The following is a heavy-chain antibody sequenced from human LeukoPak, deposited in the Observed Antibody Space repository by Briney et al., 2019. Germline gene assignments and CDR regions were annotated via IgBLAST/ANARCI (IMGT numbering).Heavy chain of an antibody. CDR3: AKALLWFGELFPHDY. J-gene: IGHJ4*02. CDR2: ISGSGGST. D-gene: IGHD3-10*01. Sequence: GGSLRLSCAASGFTFSSYAMSWVRQAPGKGLEWVSAISGSGGSTYYADSVKGRFTISRDNSKNTLYLQMNSLRAEDTAVYHCAKALLWFGELFPHDYWGQGTLVTVSS. V-gene: IGHV3-23*01. CDR1: GFTFSSYA.